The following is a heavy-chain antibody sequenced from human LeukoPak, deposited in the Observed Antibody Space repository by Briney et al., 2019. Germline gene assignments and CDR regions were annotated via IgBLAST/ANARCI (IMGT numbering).Heavy chain of an antibody. CDR1: GYTFTSYA. D-gene: IGHD3-10*01. J-gene: IGHJ6*03. CDR3: ARSGGSGSYYARNYYYYMDV. V-gene: IGHV7-4-1*02. Sequence: GASVKVSCKASGYTFTSYAMNWVRQAPGQGLEWMGWINTNTGNPTYAQGFTGRFVFSLDTSVSTAYLQISSLKAEDTTVYYCARSGGSGSYYARNYYYYMDVWGKGTTVTVSS. CDR2: INTNTGNP.